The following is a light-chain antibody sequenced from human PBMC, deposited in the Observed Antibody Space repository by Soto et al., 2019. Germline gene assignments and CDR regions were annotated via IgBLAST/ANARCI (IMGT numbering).Light chain of an antibody. CDR1: QSVSSN. V-gene: IGKV3-15*01. CDR3: QQRSNWPPIT. CDR2: GAS. J-gene: IGKJ5*01. Sequence: VRTQSPATLSVSPGERAALSCRASQSVSSNLAWYQQNPGQAPRLLIYGASTRATGIPARFSGSGSGTDFTLIISCVEPEDFAVYYCQQRSNWPPITSGQGTLLAI.